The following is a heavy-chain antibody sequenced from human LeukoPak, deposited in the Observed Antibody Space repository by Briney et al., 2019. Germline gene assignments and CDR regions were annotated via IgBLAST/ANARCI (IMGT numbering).Heavy chain of an antibody. CDR2: ISSSSSYI. Sequence: GGSLRLSCAASGFTFSSYSMNWVRQAPGKGLEWVSSISSSSSYIYYADSVKGRFTISRDNAKNSLYLQMNSLRAEDTAVYYCARDPGYCSSTSCPLDPWGQGTLVTVSS. V-gene: IGHV3-21*01. J-gene: IGHJ5*02. CDR3: ARDPGYCSSTSCPLDP. D-gene: IGHD2-2*01. CDR1: GFTFSSYS.